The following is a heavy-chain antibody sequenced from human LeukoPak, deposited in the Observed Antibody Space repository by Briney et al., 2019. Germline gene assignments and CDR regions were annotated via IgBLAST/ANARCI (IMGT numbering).Heavy chain of an antibody. Sequence: SETLSLTCAVYGVSFSGYHWSWIRQPPGKGLEWIGEINHSGSTNYNPSLKSRVTISVDTSKNQFSLKLSSVTAADTAVYYCARGTKHRLRRDNWFDPWGQGTLVTVSS. D-gene: IGHD4-17*01. CDR2: INHSGST. CDR3: ARGTKHRLRRDNWFDP. CDR1: GVSFSGYH. V-gene: IGHV4-34*01. J-gene: IGHJ5*02.